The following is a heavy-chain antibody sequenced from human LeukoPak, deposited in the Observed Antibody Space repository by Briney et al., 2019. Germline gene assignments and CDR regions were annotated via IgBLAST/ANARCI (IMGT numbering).Heavy chain of an antibody. D-gene: IGHD1-26*01. V-gene: IGHV6-1*01. J-gene: IGHJ4*02. CDR3: ARARESRFDY. Sequence: SRTLSLTCVISGDSVSRNSVTWNWIRQSPSRGLEWLGRTYYRSKWNSDYAVSVKGRVTINIDTSNNQFSLHLNSVTPEDTALYYCARARESRFDYWGQGTLVTVSS. CDR1: GDSVSRNSVT. CDR2: TYYRSKWNS.